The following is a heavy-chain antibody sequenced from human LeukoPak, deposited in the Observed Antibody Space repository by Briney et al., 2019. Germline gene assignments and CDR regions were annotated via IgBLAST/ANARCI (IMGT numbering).Heavy chain of an antibody. CDR3: ARGAEYYAIWRGYAGYSDY. V-gene: IGHV4-38-2*02. D-gene: IGHD3-3*01. CDR2: ISHRGST. Sequence: PSETLSLTCTVSGYSISNGYYGGWIRPPPGKGLEWVGSISHRGSTYYNPSLRSRITISMDRSKQKFSLKLTSLTAADTAVYFCARGAEYYAIWRGYAGYSDYWGQGISVTVSS. CDR1: GYSISNGYY. J-gene: IGHJ4*02.